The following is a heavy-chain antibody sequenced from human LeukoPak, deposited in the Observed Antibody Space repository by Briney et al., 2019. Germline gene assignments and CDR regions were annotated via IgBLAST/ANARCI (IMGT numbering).Heavy chain of an antibody. CDR3: AKDSSGYYRYDAFDI. J-gene: IGHJ3*02. Sequence: PGGSLRLSCVASGFTFSTYGMSWVRQAPGKGLEWVSAISGSGGSTYYADSVKGRFTISRDNSKNTLYLQMNSLRAEDTAVYYCAKDSSGYYRYDAFDIWGQGTMVTVSS. CDR1: GFTFSTYG. D-gene: IGHD3-22*01. CDR2: ISGSGGST. V-gene: IGHV3-23*01.